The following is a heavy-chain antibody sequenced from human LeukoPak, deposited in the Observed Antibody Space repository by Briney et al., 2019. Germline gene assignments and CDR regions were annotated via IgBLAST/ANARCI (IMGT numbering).Heavy chain of an antibody. V-gene: IGHV3-33*01. CDR2: IWYDGSNK. J-gene: IGHJ5*02. Sequence: GRSRRLSCAASGFTFSSYGMHWVRQAPGKGLEGVAVIWYDGSNKYCADSVKGRFTISRDNSKNTLYLQMNSLRAEDTAVSYCARGWDGYYGSGSYYPTTWGQGTLVTVSS. CDR1: GFTFSSYG. CDR3: ARGWDGYYGSGSYYPTT. D-gene: IGHD3-10*01.